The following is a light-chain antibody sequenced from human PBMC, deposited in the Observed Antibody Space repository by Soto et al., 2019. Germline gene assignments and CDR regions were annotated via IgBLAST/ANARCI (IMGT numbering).Light chain of an antibody. V-gene: IGLV1-40*01. Sequence: QSVLTQPPSVSGAPGQRVTISCTGSSSKIGAGYDVHWYQQCPGTAPKLLIYGNSNRPSGVPDRFSGSKSGTSASLAITGLQAEDEADYYCQSYDSSLSGSGVFGGGTKVTVL. J-gene: IGLJ2*01. CDR2: GNS. CDR3: QSYDSSLSGSGV. CDR1: SSKIGAGYD.